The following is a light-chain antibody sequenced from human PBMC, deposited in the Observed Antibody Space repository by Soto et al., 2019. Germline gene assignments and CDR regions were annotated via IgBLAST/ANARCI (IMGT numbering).Light chain of an antibody. V-gene: IGLV2-14*01. CDR2: DVS. CDR1: SSDVGGYTY. CDR3: SSYTSSSTYV. Sequence: QSALTQPDSVSGSPGQSITISCTGTSSDVGGYTYVSWYQQHPGKAPKLMIYDVSNRPSGVSNRFSGSKSGNTASLTISGLQAEDEADYYCSSYTSSSTYVFGTGTKLTVL. J-gene: IGLJ1*01.